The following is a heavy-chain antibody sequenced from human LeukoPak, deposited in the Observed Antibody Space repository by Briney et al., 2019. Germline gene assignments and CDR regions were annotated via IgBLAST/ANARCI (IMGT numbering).Heavy chain of an antibody. CDR1: GFTFTSYS. Sequence: PGGSLRLSCAASGFTFTSYSMNWVRQAPGKGLEWVSSISSSSSYISYADTVKGRFTISKDNAKNSLYLQMNSRRGEDTAVYYCARDRYGDYAFDYWGQGTLVTVSS. D-gene: IGHD4-17*01. V-gene: IGHV3-21*01. CDR3: ARDRYGDYAFDY. CDR2: ISSSSSYI. J-gene: IGHJ4*02.